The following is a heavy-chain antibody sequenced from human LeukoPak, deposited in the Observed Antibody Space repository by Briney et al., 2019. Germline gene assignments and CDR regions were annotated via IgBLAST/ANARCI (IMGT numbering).Heavy chain of an antibody. CDR3: ARDLGPYDFGANSDFGY. CDR2: ISSSGSYI. CDR1: GFTFSSYS. D-gene: IGHD4-23*01. J-gene: IGHJ4*02. V-gene: IGHV3-21*01. Sequence: PGGSLRLSCAASGFTFSSYSMNWVRQAPGKGLEWVSFISSSGSYISYADSVKGRFTISRDNAKNSLYLQMNSLRAEDTAVYYCARDLGPYDFGANSDFGYWGQGTLVTVSS.